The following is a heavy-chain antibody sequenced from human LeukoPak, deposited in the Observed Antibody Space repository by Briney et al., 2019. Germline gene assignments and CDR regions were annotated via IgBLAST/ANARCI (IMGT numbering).Heavy chain of an antibody. CDR2: ISSSSSYI. V-gene: IGHV3-21*01. CDR1: GFTFSSYS. D-gene: IGHD4-23*01. J-gene: IGHJ4*02. CDR3: ARDLYGGVIDY. Sequence: PGGSLRLSCAASGFTFSSYSMNWVRRAPGKGLEWVSSISSSSSYIYYADSVKGRFTISRDNAKNSLYLQMNSPRAEDTAVYYCARDLYGGVIDYWGQGTLVTVSS.